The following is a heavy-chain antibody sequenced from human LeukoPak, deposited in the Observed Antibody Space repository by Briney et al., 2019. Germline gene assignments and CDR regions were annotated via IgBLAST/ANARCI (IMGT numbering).Heavy chain of an antibody. Sequence: GRSLRLSCAASGVTFSSYAMHWVRQAPGKGLEWEAVISYDGSNKYYADSVKGRFTISRDNSKNTLYLQMNSLRAEDTAVYYCARGRQGYYDSSGYYPWYFDYWGQGTLVTVSS. CDR1: GVTFSSYA. J-gene: IGHJ4*02. V-gene: IGHV3-30-3*01. D-gene: IGHD3-22*01. CDR2: ISYDGSNK. CDR3: ARGRQGYYDSSGYYPWYFDY.